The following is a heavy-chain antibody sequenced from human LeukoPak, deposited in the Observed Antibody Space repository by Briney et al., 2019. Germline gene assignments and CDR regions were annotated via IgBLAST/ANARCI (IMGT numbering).Heavy chain of an antibody. Sequence: SQTLSLTCTVSGGSISSGGYYWSWIRQHPGKGLEWIGYIYDSGSTYYNPSLKSRVTISVDTSKNQFSLKLNSVTAADTAVYYCASFSPSTYYYDSSGRRFDYWGQGTLVTVSS. J-gene: IGHJ4*02. CDR1: GGSISSGGYY. CDR3: ASFSPSTYYYDSSGRRFDY. D-gene: IGHD3-22*01. CDR2: IYDSGST. V-gene: IGHV4-31*03.